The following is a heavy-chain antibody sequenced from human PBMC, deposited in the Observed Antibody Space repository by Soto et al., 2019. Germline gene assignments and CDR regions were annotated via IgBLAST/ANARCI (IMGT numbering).Heavy chain of an antibody. CDR2: IYYSGST. V-gene: IGHV4-59*08. CDR1: GGSIISYY. CDR3: ARQPDTAMVVGYYYYGMDV. Sequence: SLPLSVTCTVAGGSIISYYWSWIRQPQGKGLEWIGYIYYSGSTNYNPSLKSRVTISVDTSKNQFSLKLSSVTAADTAVYYCARQPDTAMVVGYYYYGMDVWGQGTTVTVSS. D-gene: IGHD5-18*01. J-gene: IGHJ6*02.